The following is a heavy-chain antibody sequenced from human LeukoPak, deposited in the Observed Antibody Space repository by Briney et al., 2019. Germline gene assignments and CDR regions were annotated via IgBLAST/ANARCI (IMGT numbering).Heavy chain of an antibody. V-gene: IGHV1-18*01. CDR2: ISAYNGNT. D-gene: IGHD2-2*02. Sequence: ASVKVSCKASGYTFTSYGISWVRQAPGQGLEWMGWISAYNGNTNYAQKLQGRVTMTTGTSTSTAYMELRSLRSDDTAVYYCARVRRDIVVVPAAIRGNWFDPWGQGTLVTVSS. CDR3: ARVRRDIVVVPAAIRGNWFDP. CDR1: GYTFTSYG. J-gene: IGHJ5*02.